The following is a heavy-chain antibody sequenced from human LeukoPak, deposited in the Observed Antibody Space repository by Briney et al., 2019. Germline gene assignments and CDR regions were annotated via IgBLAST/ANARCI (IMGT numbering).Heavy chain of an antibody. Sequence: GGSLRLSCAASGFTFSSYWMSWVRQAPGKGLEWVANIKQDGSEKYFVDSVKGRFTISRDNAKNSLYLQMNSLRAEDTAVYYCAREGAYRTSSPAGYWGQGTLVTVSS. CDR3: AREGAYRTSSPAGY. J-gene: IGHJ4*02. CDR1: GFTFSSYW. V-gene: IGHV3-7*01. CDR2: IKQDGSEK. D-gene: IGHD6-6*01.